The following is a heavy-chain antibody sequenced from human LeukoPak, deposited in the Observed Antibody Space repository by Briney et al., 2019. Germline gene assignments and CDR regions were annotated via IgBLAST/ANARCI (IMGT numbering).Heavy chain of an antibody. CDR2: IHHSGST. V-gene: IGHV4-38-2*02. Sequence: SETLSLTCTVSGYSISRGYYWGWIRQPPGKGLEWMGTIHHSGSTHYNPSLKSRVTISPDMSKNQFSLNLNSVTAADTAVYYCARGGIGSSSWYPLYYYYYMDVWGKGTTVTISS. CDR1: GYSISRGYY. D-gene: IGHD6-13*01. J-gene: IGHJ6*03. CDR3: ARGGIGSSSWYPLYYYYYMDV.